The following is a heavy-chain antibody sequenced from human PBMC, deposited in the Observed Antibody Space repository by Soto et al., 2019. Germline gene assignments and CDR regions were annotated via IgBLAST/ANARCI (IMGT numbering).Heavy chain of an antibody. CDR3: AREDYDSSGYSTYFQN. J-gene: IGHJ1*01. D-gene: IGHD3-22*01. V-gene: IGHV1-2*02. Sequence: ASVKVSCKASGYTFTEYYIHWVRQAPGQGLEWMGWINPNSGGTNYAQKFQGRVTMTRDTSISTAYMELSSLRSDDTAVYYCAREDYDSSGYSTYFQNWAQGTLVIVSS. CDR1: GYTFTEYY. CDR2: INPNSGGT.